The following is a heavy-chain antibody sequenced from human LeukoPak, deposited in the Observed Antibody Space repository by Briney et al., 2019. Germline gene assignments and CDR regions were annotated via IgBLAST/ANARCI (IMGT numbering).Heavy chain of an antibody. CDR3: ASEGSYDFWSGYPSGWYFDL. J-gene: IGHJ2*01. CDR1: DGSMSPYY. CDR2: IYTSGST. D-gene: IGHD3-3*01. V-gene: IGHV4-4*07. Sequence: SETLSLTCTVSDGSMSPYYWNWIRQAPGKGLEWIGRIYTSGSTNYNPSLKSRVTMSVDTSKNQFSLKLSSVTAADTAVYYCASEGSYDFWSGYPSGWYFDLWGRGTLVTVSS.